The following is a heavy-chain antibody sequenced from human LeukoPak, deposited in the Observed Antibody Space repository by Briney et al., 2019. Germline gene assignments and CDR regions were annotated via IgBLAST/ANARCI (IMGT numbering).Heavy chain of an antibody. V-gene: IGHV1-2*02. D-gene: IGHD3-10*01. CDR2: FNSNRGGT. Sequence: ASVKVSCKASGYTFTNYYIHWVRQAPGQGLEWMGWFNSNRGGTNYAQKFQGRVTMTRDTSISTAYMELRSVRSDDTAVYYCARDYGDDAFDIWGPGTMVTVSS. CDR3: ARDYGDDAFDI. J-gene: IGHJ3*02. CDR1: GYTFTNYY.